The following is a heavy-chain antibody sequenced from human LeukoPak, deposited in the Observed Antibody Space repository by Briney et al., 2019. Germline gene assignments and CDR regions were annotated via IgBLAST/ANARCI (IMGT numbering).Heavy chain of an antibody. CDR3: ARDRVDTAMDGYYYYYMDV. CDR2: ISAYNGNT. D-gene: IGHD5-18*01. CDR1: GYTFTSYG. V-gene: IGHV1-18*01. Sequence: ASVKVSCKASGYTFTSYGISWVRQAPGQGLEWMGWISAYNGNTNYAQKFQGRVTITTDESTSTAYMELSSLRSEDTAVYYCARDRVDTAMDGYYYYYMDVWGKGTTVTVSS. J-gene: IGHJ6*03.